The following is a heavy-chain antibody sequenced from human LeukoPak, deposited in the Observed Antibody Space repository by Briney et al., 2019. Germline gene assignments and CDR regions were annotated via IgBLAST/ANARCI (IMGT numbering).Heavy chain of an antibody. CDR2: IIGSGVSP. J-gene: IGHJ4*02. Sequence: GGSLRLACVASGFTFSSFPMIWVRQARGRGLGWVSAIIGSGVSPTYAASVTGCFTIPRDTSNSPLSGQINSLRVNDTAVYFCEKDRGYWGQGTLVTVSP. V-gene: IGHV3-23*01. CDR1: GFTFSSFP. CDR3: EKDRGY.